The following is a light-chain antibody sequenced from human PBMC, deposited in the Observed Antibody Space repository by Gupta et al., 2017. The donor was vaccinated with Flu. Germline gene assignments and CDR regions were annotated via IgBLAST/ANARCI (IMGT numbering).Light chain of an antibody. V-gene: IGLV2-8*01. Sequence: QSALTQPPPSSGSLVHSVTLYCTATSSDIGGYEYVSWYQQHPGKAPRLIIYEVNQRPSGVPHRFSGSKSGNTASLTVSGLQDDDEADYYCNSYAGSNNYVFRTGTKVTVL. J-gene: IGLJ1*01. CDR3: NSYAGSNNYV. CDR2: EVN. CDR1: SSDIGGYEY.